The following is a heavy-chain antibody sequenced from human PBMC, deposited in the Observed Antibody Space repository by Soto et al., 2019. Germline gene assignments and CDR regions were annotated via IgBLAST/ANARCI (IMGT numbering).Heavy chain of an antibody. CDR1: GFTFSSYG. D-gene: IGHD6-19*01. Sequence: GGSLRLSCAASGFTFSSYGMHWVRQAPGKGLEWVAVIWYDGSNKYYADSVKGRFTISRDNSKNTLYLQMNSLRAEDTAVYYCARDPPVVALAGTFRYSYYSGRDVWGQGTRATASS. V-gene: IGHV3-33*01. CDR2: IWYDGSNK. J-gene: IGHJ6*02. CDR3: ARDPPVVALAGTFRYSYYSGRDV.